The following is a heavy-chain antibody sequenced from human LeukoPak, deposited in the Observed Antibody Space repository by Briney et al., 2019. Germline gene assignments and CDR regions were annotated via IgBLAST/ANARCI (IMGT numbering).Heavy chain of an antibody. V-gene: IGHV4-59*08. CDR1: GGSISSYY. CDR2: IYYSGST. Sequence: SETLSLTCSVSGGSISSYYWSWLRQPPGKGLEWIGYIYYSGSTNYNPSLQSRVTMSLDTSKNQFSLKLSSVTAADTAVYYCVRLPQWLVPQGAFDIWGQGAMVTVSS. D-gene: IGHD6-19*01. CDR3: VRLPQWLVPQGAFDI. J-gene: IGHJ3*02.